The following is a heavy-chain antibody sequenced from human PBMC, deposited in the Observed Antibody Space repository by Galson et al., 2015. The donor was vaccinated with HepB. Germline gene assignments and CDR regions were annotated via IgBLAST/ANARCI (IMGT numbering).Heavy chain of an antibody. Sequence: SLRLSCAASGFTVSSNYMSWVRQAPGKGLEWVSVIYSGGSTYYADSVKGRFTISRDNSKNTLYLQMNSLRAEDTAVYYCARGIEGGGATSFNYYYYGMDVRGQGTTVTVSS. V-gene: IGHV3-53*01. J-gene: IGHJ6*02. CDR3: ARGIEGGGATSFNYYYYGMDV. CDR2: IYSGGST. D-gene: IGHD1-26*01. CDR1: GFTVSSNY.